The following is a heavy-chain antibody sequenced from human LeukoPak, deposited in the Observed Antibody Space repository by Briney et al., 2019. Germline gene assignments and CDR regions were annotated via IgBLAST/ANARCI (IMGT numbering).Heavy chain of an antibody. D-gene: IGHD5-24*01. V-gene: IGHV1-69*05. CDR1: GGTFSSYA. CDR3: ARGEEMATTYYYYYYYMDV. Sequence: PVKVSCKASGGTFSSYAISWVRQAPGQGLEWMGGIIPIFGTANYAQKFQGRVTITTDESTSTAYMELSSLRSEDTAVYYCARGEEMATTYYYYYYYMDVWGKGTTVTVSS. J-gene: IGHJ6*03. CDR2: IIPIFGTA.